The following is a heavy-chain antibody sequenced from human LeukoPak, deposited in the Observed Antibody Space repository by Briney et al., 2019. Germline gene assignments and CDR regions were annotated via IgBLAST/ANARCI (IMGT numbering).Heavy chain of an antibody. J-gene: IGHJ5*02. D-gene: IGHD5-24*01. V-gene: IGHV4-38-2*02. CDR2: IYHSGST. CDR1: GYSISSGYY. CDR3: ARDLSRDGCHR. Sequence: SETLSLTCTVSGYSISSGYYWGWIRQPPGKGLEWIGSIYHSGSTYYNPSLKSRVTISLDTSKNQFSLKLSSVTAADTAMYYCARDLSRDGCHRWGQGTLVTVSS.